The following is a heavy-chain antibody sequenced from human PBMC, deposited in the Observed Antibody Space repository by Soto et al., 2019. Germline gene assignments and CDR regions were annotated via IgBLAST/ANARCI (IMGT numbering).Heavy chain of an antibody. J-gene: IGHJ4*02. CDR3: ARGGRMATIPFDY. CDR1: GGSFSGYY. D-gene: IGHD5-12*01. CDR2: INHSGST. Sequence: SETLSLTCAVYGGSFSGYYWSWIRQPPGKGLDGIGEINHSGSTNYNPSLKSRVTRSVDTSKNQFSLKLSSVTTADTAVYYCARGGRMATIPFDYWGQGTLVTVSS. V-gene: IGHV4-34*01.